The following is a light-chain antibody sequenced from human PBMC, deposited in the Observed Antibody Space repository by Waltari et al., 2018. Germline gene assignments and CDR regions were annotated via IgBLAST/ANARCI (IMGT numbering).Light chain of an antibody. CDR3: AAWDDNLTGPL. CDR2: KNN. J-gene: IGLJ3*02. V-gene: IGLV1-47*01. CDR1: SPNIGGNL. Sequence: SVLTQPPSASGTPGQTVTIPCSGCSPNIGGNLVYWSQHPPGMAPQLLLFKNNQRPSGGPYRFSGSKSGTAASLAISGLRSDDEAEYYCAAWDDNLTGPLFGGGTKVTVL.